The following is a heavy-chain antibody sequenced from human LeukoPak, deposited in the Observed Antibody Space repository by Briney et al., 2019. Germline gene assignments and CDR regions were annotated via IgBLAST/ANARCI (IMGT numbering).Heavy chain of an antibody. CDR2: INLSGST. Sequence: PSETLSLTCAVYGGSFSGYYWSWIRQPPGKGLEWIGEINLSGSTNYTPSLKSRVTISVDTSKNQFTLKLSSVTAADTAVYYCARSFNKTETTLPWGQGTLVTVSS. J-gene: IGHJ5*02. V-gene: IGHV4-34*01. D-gene: IGHD1-7*01. CDR3: ARSFNKTETTLP. CDR1: GGSFSGYY.